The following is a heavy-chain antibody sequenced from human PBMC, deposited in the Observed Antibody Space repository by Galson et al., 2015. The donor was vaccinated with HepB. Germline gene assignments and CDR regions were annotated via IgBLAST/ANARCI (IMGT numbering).Heavy chain of an antibody. D-gene: IGHD1-26*01. Sequence: SLRLSCAASGFTFSDHYMDWVRQAPGKGLEWVGRTRNKANSYTTEYAASVKGRFTISRDDSKNSLYLQMNSLKTEDTAVYYCARVVGAGRIDYWGQGTLVTVSS. CDR3: ARVVGAGRIDY. V-gene: IGHV3-72*01. CDR2: TRNKANSYTT. J-gene: IGHJ4*02. CDR1: GFTFSDHY.